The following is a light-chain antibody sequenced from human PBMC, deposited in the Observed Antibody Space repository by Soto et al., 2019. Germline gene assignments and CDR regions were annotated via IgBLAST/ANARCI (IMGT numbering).Light chain of an antibody. CDR3: QQDGSSPMYT. J-gene: IGKJ2*01. CDR1: QSVSSSY. CDR2: GAS. Sequence: EIVLTQSPGTLSLSPGERATLSCRASQSVSSSYFAWYQQKPGQAPRLLIYGASGRATGIPDRFSGSGSGTDFTLTISRLEPEDFAVYYCQQDGSSPMYTFGQRTKLEIK. V-gene: IGKV3-20*01.